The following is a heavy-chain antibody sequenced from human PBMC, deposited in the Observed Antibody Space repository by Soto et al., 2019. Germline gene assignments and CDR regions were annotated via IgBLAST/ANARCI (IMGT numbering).Heavy chain of an antibody. V-gene: IGHV4-39*01. CDR3: ARHWIAGSSIP. D-gene: IGHD2-21*01. CDR2: IHYSGTS. CDR1: GDSISSSSQY. Sequence: QVQLQESGPGLVKPSDTLSLTCSVSGDSISSSSQYWGWIRQPPGQGLEWIGSIHYSGTSYYNPSLKSRVTIFVDTSKNQLSLKLSSVTAADTAVYYCARHWIAGSSIPWGQGTLVTVSS. J-gene: IGHJ5*02.